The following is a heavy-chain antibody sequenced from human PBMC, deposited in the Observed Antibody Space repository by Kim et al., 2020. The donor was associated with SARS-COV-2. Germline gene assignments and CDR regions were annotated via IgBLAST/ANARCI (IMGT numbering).Heavy chain of an antibody. J-gene: IGHJ4*02. D-gene: IGHD3-16*01. CDR3: ASLSTGYVWDKFDY. CDR2: VNSDGSST. V-gene: IGHV3-74*01. Sequence: GGSLRLSCVASGFTFSSYWMHWVRQAPGKGLVWVSRVNSDGSSTIYADPVKGRFTISRDNARNTLYLQMYSLRAEDTAVYYCASLSTGYVWDKFDYWGQGPLVPVSS. CDR1: GFTFSSYW.